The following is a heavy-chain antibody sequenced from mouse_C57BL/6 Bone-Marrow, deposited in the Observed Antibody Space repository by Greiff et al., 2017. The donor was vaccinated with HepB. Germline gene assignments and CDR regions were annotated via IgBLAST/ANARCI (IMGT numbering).Heavy chain of an antibody. CDR3: ARPSTMITTTVDY. J-gene: IGHJ2*01. Sequence: EVHLVESGGGLVKPGGSLKLSCAASGFTFSDYGMHWVRQAPEKGLEWVAYISSGSSTIYYADTVKGRFTISRDNAKNTLFLQMTSLKSEDTAMYYCARPSTMITTTVDYWGQGTTLTVSS. CDR1: GFTFSDYG. V-gene: IGHV5-17*01. CDR2: ISSGSSTI. D-gene: IGHD2-4*01.